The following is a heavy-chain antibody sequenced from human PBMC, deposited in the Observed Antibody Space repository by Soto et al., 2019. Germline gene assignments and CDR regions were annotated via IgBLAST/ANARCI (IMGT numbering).Heavy chain of an antibody. Sequence: QMQLVQSGPEVKKPGTSVKVSCKASGITFNRSAIQWVRQAREQRLEWVGWIVVGSNNRDYAQKFQERVTITSDMSTSTVYMELSSLRSEDTAVYYCAAVQESPYSMGIWGQGTTVTVSS. V-gene: IGHV1-58*02. D-gene: IGHD2-15*01. CDR2: IVVGSNNR. CDR3: AAVQESPYSMGI. CDR1: GITFNRSA. J-gene: IGHJ6*02.